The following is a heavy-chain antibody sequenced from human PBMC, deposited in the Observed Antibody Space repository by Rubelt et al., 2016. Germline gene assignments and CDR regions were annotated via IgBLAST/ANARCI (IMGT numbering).Heavy chain of an antibody. J-gene: IGHJ2*01. V-gene: IGHV1-69*06. CDR3: ARVRFYYDNSASSWYFDL. D-gene: IGHD3-22*01. Sequence: QAPGQGLEWMGGIIPIFGTANYAQKFQGRVTITADKSTSTAYMELSSLRSEDTALYYCARVRFYYDNSASSWYFDLWGRGTLVTVSS. CDR2: IIPIFGTA.